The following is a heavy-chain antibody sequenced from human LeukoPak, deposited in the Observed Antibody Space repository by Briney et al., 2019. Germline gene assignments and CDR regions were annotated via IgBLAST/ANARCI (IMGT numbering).Heavy chain of an antibody. CDR2: IYYSGST. D-gene: IGHD5-24*01. J-gene: IGHJ4*02. Sequence: SETLSLTCTVSGGSISSYYWSWIRQPPGKGLEWIGYIYYSGSTNYNPSLKSRVTISVDTSKNQFSLKVRSVTAADTAVYYCARGGGYNWPGYWGPGTLVTVSS. CDR1: GGSISSYY. CDR3: ARGGGYNWPGY. V-gene: IGHV4-59*01.